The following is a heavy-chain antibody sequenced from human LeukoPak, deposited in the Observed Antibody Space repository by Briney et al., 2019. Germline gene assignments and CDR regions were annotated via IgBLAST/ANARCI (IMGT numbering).Heavy chain of an antibody. V-gene: IGHV1-46*01. J-gene: IGHJ4*02. CDR3: ARGHCSSTSCYMFVSESYYFDY. CDR2: INPSGGST. CDR1: GYTFTSYY. D-gene: IGHD2-2*02. Sequence: ASVKVSCKASGYTFTSYYMHWVRQAPGQGLEWMGIINPSGGSTSYAQKFQGRVTMTRDMSTSTVYMELSSLRSEDTAVYYCARGHCSSTSCYMFVSESYYFDYRGQGTLVTVSS.